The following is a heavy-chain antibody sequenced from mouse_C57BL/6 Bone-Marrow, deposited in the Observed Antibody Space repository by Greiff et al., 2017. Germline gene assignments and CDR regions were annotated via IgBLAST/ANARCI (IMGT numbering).Heavy chain of an antibody. CDR1: GFNIKDDY. Sequence: VQLQQSGAELVRPGASVKLSCTASGFNIKDDYMHWVKQRPEQGLEWIGWIDPENGDTEYASKFQGKATITAATSSNTAYLQLSSLTSEDTAVYYYTTPCTTSVATDFDYWGRGTTLTVSA. CDR2: IDPENGDT. V-gene: IGHV14-4*01. CDR3: TTPCTTSVATDFDY. D-gene: IGHD1-1*01. J-gene: IGHJ2*01.